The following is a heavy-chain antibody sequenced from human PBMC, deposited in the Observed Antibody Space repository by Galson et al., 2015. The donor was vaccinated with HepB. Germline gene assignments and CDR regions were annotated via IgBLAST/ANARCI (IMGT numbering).Heavy chain of an antibody. CDR1: EFTFSNYE. Sequence: SLRLSCAASEFTFSNYEMNWVRQAPGKGLEWVSYISSSGTTKYYADSVRGRFSISRDNAENSLYLHMNSLSADDTAVYYCSRGAAAVGPDYFDSWVQGTLVTVSS. J-gene: IGHJ4*02. V-gene: IGHV3-48*03. D-gene: IGHD6-13*01. CDR3: SRGAAAVGPDYFDS. CDR2: ISSSGTTK.